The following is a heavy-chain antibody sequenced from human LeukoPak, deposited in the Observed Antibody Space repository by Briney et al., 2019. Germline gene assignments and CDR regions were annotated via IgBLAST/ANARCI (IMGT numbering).Heavy chain of an antibody. V-gene: IGHV1-8*03. CDR1: GYTFTSYD. Sequence: GASVKVSCKASGYTFTSYDINWVRQATGQGLEWMGWMNPNSGNTGYAQKFQGRVTITRNTSISTAYMELSSLRSEDTAVYYCARQSSSSVSPYYYYYYMDVWGKGTTVTVSS. CDR2: MNPNSGNT. CDR3: ARQSSSSVSPYYYYYYMDV. J-gene: IGHJ6*03. D-gene: IGHD6-6*01.